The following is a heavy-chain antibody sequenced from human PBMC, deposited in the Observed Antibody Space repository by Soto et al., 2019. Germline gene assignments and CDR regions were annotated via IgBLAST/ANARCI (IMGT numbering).Heavy chain of an antibody. Sequence: PSETLSLTCTVSGGSISSGGYYWSWIRQHPGKGLEWIGYIYYSGSTYYNPSLKSRVTISVDTSKNQFSLKLSSVTAADTAVYYCARDLGGNYYDSSGFNWFDPWGQGTLVTVPQ. D-gene: IGHD3-22*01. CDR1: GGSISSGGYY. J-gene: IGHJ5*02. CDR3: ARDLGGNYYDSSGFNWFDP. V-gene: IGHV4-31*03. CDR2: IYYSGST.